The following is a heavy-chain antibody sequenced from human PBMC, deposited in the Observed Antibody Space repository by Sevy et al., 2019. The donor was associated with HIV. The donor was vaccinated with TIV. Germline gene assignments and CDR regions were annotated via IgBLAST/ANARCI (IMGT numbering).Heavy chain of an antibody. CDR2: VYSTGIT. V-gene: IGHV4-4*07. CDR3: ARDGFSYGYLDY. CDR1: GGSINSYY. D-gene: IGHD5-18*01. J-gene: IGHJ4*02. Sequence: SETLSLTCTVSGGSINSYYWTWIRQPAGKGLEWIGRVYSTGITDYNPSLKSRVTMSVDTSKNQFSLNLGSVTAADTAVYYCARDGFSYGYLDYWGQGALVTVSS.